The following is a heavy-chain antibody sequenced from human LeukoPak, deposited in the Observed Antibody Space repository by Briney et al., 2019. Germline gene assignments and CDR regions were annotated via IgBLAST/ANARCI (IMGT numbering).Heavy chain of an antibody. Sequence: PGGSLRLSCATSGFTFSSYAMSWVRQAPGKGLEWVSAISGSGGSTYYADSVKGRFTISRDNSKNTQYLQMNSLRDEDTAVYYCAKGVAGLDYWGQGTLVTVSS. CDR3: AKGVAGLDY. V-gene: IGHV3-23*01. D-gene: IGHD6-19*01. CDR1: GFTFSSYA. J-gene: IGHJ4*02. CDR2: ISGSGGST.